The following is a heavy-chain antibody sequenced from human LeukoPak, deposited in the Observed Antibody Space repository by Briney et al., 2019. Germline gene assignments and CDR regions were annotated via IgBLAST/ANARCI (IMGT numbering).Heavy chain of an antibody. D-gene: IGHD3-3*01. CDR1: GYSISSGYY. Sequence: PSETLSLTCTVSGYSISSGYYWGWIRQPPGKGLEWIGGIYHSGSTYYNPSLKSRVTISVDTSKNQSSLKLSSVTAADTAVYYCARAYEGFDYWGQGTLVTVSS. CDR3: ARAYEGFDY. CDR2: IYHSGST. J-gene: IGHJ4*02. V-gene: IGHV4-38-2*02.